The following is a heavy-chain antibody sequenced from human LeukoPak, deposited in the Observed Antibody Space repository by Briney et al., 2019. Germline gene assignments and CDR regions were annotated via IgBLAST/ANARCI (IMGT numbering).Heavy chain of an antibody. D-gene: IGHD4-23*01. CDR2: ISGTSSTI. V-gene: IGHV3-11*01. Sequence: GGSLRLSCEASGFTFSDYYMSWIRQAPGKGLEWVSSISGTSSTIYYADSVKGRFTISRDHAKDSLYLQMNSLRAEDTVVYYCARVFSGGPLFEWGQGTLVTVSS. CDR3: ARVFSGGPLFE. CDR1: GFTFSDYY. J-gene: IGHJ4*02.